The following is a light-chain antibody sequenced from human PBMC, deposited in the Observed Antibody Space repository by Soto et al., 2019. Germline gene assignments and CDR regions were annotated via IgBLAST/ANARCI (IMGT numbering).Light chain of an antibody. CDR1: SSDIGGYNS. V-gene: IGLV2-8*01. CDR2: DVT. Sequence: QSALTQSPSASGSPGQSVTISCTGNSSDIGGYNSVSWYQQHPGTAPKVMIYDVTKRPSGVPDLFSGSKSGNTASLTVSALPAEDADDYYCSSYTDRTHLVFGTGTKLTVL. CDR3: SSYTDRTHLV. J-gene: IGLJ1*01.